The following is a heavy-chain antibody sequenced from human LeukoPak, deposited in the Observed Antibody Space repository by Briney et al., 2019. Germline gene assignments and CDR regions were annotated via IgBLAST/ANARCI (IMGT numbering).Heavy chain of an antibody. J-gene: IGHJ5*02. V-gene: IGHV4-39*07. CDR1: GRSISSSSYY. Sequence: SETLSLTCTVSGRSISSSSYYWGWIRQPPGKGLEWIGSIYYSGSTYYNPSLKSRVTISVDTSKNQFSLKLSSVTAADTAVYSCARGWFDPWGQGTLVTVSS. CDR2: IYYSGST. CDR3: ARGWFDP.